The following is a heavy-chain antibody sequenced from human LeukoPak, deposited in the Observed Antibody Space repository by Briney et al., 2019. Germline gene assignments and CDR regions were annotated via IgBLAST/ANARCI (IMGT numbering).Heavy chain of an antibody. Sequence: SGGTLKLSCAASGFTFSSYGMSWVRQAPGKGLEWVSTISGSGGSTYYADSVKGRFTISRDNSKNTLYLQMNSLRAEDTAVYYCAKAVAGMVDYWGQGTLVTVSS. J-gene: IGHJ4*02. CDR2: ISGSGGST. CDR1: GFTFSSYG. V-gene: IGHV3-23*01. CDR3: AKAVAGMVDY. D-gene: IGHD6-13*01.